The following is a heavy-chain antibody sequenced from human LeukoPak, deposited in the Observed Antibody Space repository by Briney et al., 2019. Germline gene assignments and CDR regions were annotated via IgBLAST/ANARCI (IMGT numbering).Heavy chain of an antibody. CDR1: GYTFTGYY. J-gene: IGHJ4*02. Sequence: GASVKVSCKASGYTFTGYYMHWVRQAPGQGLEWMGWINPNSGGTNYAQKFQGRVTMTRDTSISTAYMELSSLRAEDTAVYYCAKDGAYDDILTGYLSYFDYWGQGTLVTVSS. CDR3: AKDGAYDDILTGYLSYFDY. D-gene: IGHD3-9*01. CDR2: INPNSGGT. V-gene: IGHV1-2*02.